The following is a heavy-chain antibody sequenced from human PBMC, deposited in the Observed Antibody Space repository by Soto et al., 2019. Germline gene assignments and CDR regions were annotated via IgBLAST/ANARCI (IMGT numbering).Heavy chain of an antibody. V-gene: IGHV4-31*03. Sequence: SETLSLTCTVSGVSISSGGYYWSWIRQHPGKGLEWIGYIYYSGSTYYNPSLKSRVTISVDTSKNQFSLKLSSVTAADTAVYYCAREPGDYYYGMDVWGQGTTVTVSS. J-gene: IGHJ6*02. CDR2: IYYSGST. CDR1: GVSISSGGYY. D-gene: IGHD7-27*01. CDR3: AREPGDYYYGMDV.